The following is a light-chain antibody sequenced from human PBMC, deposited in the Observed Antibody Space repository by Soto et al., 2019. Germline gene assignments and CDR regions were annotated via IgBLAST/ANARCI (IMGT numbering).Light chain of an antibody. V-gene: IGLV7-46*01. CDR2: DTS. CDR3: LLSYSGARPVV. Sequence: QAVVTQEPSLTVSPGGTVTLTCGSSTGAVTSGHYPYWFQQKPGQAPRTLIYDTSNKHSWTPARFSGSLLGGKAALTLSGAQPEDEAESYCLLSYSGARPVVFGGGTKLTVL. J-gene: IGLJ2*01. CDR1: TGAVTSGHY.